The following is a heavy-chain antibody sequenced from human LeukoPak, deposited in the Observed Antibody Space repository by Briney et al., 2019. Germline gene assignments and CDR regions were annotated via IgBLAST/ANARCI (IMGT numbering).Heavy chain of an antibody. CDR3: AREQRGYVYGYDYYYYDMDV. CDR1: GGSISSYY. D-gene: IGHD5-18*01. V-gene: IGHV4-59*01. CDR2: IYYSGST. J-gene: IGHJ6*02. Sequence: SETLSLTCTVSGGSISSYYWSWIRQPPGKGLEWIGYIYYSGSTNYNPSLKSRVTISVDTSKNQFSLKLSSVTAAGTAVYYCAREQRGYVYGYDYYYYDMDVWGQGTTVTVSS.